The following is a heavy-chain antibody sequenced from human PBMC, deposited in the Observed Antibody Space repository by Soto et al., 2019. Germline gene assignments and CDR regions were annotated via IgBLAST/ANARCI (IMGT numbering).Heavy chain of an antibody. V-gene: IGHV1-46*01. CDR2: VNPSGGHT. CDR1: GDTFTDYY. D-gene: IGHD2-21*02. Sequence: QVQLMQSGAEVKKPGASVKVSCKASGDTFTDYYIHWVRQAPGQGLEWMGTVNPSGGHTTYAQHFLCRVTMTSDTSTSTLYRELTSLTSDDTAIYYCARGGHVVVVTAALDYWGQGTLVTVSS. J-gene: IGHJ4*02. CDR3: ARGGHVVVVTAALDY.